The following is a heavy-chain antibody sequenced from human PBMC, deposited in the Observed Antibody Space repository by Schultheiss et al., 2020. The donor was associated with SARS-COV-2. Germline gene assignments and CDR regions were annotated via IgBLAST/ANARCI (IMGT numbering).Heavy chain of an antibody. D-gene: IGHD3-16*02. CDR1: GGSISSSSYY. V-gene: IGHV4-39*07. CDR3: ARGRYDYVWGSYRRYEDY. J-gene: IGHJ4*02. Sequence: SETLSLTCTVSGGSISSSSYYWGWIRQPPGKGLEWIGEINHSGSTNYNPSLKSRVTISVDTSKNQFSLKLSSVTAADTAVYYCARGRYDYVWGSYRRYEDYWGQGTLVTVSS. CDR2: INHSGST.